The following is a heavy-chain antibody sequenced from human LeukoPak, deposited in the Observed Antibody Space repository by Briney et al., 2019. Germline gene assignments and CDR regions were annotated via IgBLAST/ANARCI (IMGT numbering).Heavy chain of an antibody. D-gene: IGHD1-26*01. CDR1: GFPFSRYA. Sequence: GGSLRLSCAASGFPFSRYAMPWVRQAPGKGLEWVSVIYSGDTTYYADSVKGRFTISRDNAENSLYLEMNSLRVEDTAIYYCVRDRGSYRPIDYWGQGTLVTVSS. CDR3: VRDRGSYRPIDY. J-gene: IGHJ4*02. V-gene: IGHV3-53*01. CDR2: IYSGDTT.